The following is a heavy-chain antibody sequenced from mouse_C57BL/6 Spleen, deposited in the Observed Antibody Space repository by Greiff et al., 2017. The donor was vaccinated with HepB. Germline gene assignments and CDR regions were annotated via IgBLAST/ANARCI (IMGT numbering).Heavy chain of an antibody. V-gene: IGHV1-80*01. D-gene: IGHD3-2*02. CDR1: GYAFSSYW. J-gene: IGHJ3*01. CDR3: ARLAAQGPWFAY. CDR2: IYPGDGDT. Sequence: VQLQQSGAELVKPGASVKISCKASGYAFSSYWMNWVKQRPGKGLEWIGQIYPGDGDTNYNGKFKGKATLTADKSSSTAYMQLSSLTSEDSAVYFCARLAAQGPWFAYWGQGTLVTVSA.